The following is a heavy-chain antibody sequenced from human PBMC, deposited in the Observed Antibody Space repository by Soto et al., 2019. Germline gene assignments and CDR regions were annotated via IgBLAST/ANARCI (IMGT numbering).Heavy chain of an antibody. V-gene: IGHV4-39*01. Sequence: QLQLQESGPGLVKPSETLSLTCTVSGGSISSSSYYWGWIRQPPGKGLEWIGSIYYSGSTYYNPSLKSRVTISVDTSKNQFSLKLSSVTAADTAVYYCARGEIDMVATNDAFDIWGQGTMVTVSS. CDR2: IYYSGST. CDR3: ARGEIDMVATNDAFDI. D-gene: IGHD5-12*01. CDR1: GGSISSSSYY. J-gene: IGHJ3*02.